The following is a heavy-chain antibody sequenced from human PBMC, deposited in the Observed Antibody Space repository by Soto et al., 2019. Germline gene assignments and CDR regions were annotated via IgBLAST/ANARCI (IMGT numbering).Heavy chain of an antibody. CDR3: AKDGATVTGGWFDP. J-gene: IGHJ5*02. V-gene: IGHV3-30*18. D-gene: IGHD4-17*01. Sequence: QVQLVESGGGVVQPGRSLRLSCEASGFTFSSYGMHWVRQAPGKGLEWVAVISYDGSNKYYADSVKGRFTISRDNSKNTLDLPMNSLRAEDTAVYYCAKDGATVTGGWFDPWGKGTLVTVSS. CDR1: GFTFSSYG. CDR2: ISYDGSNK.